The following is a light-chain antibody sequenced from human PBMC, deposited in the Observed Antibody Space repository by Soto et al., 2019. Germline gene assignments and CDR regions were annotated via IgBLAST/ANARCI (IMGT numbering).Light chain of an antibody. CDR1: SSDVGGYNF. J-gene: IGLJ1*01. Sequence: SALTQPASVSGSPGQSITISCTGTSSDVGGYNFVSWYRQYSGEVPKLIIFEGNKRPSGVSDRFSASKSGNTASLTTSGLQAEDQADYYCCSYAGFSSFVFGAGTKVTAL. V-gene: IGLV2-23*03. CDR2: EGN. CDR3: CSYAGFSSFV.